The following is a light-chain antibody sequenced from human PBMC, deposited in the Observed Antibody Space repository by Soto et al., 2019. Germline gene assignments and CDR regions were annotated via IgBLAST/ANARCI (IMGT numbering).Light chain of an antibody. Sequence: QSALTQPASVSGSPGQSITIYCAGTGGDVGGYKYVSWYQQHPGKAPKLMIYEVIRRPSGISNRFSGSKSGNTASLTISTLQAEDEAEYYCSSYTTSSTVVFGGGTKLTVL. CDR2: EVI. CDR3: SSYTTSSTVV. CDR1: GGDVGGYKY. V-gene: IGLV2-14*01. J-gene: IGLJ3*02.